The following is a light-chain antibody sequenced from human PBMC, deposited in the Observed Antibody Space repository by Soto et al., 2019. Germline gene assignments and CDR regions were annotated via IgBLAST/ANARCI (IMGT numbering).Light chain of an antibody. Sequence: DIHMTQSPSTLSASVGDRVTITCRARQSISIWLAWYQQKPGKAPNLLIYMTSSLETGVPSRFSGSGSGTEFTLTISSLQPDDFATYYCQHWNDYSWTFGQGTKVEVQ. CDR2: MTS. J-gene: IGKJ1*01. CDR1: QSISIW. CDR3: QHWNDYSWT. V-gene: IGKV1-5*03.